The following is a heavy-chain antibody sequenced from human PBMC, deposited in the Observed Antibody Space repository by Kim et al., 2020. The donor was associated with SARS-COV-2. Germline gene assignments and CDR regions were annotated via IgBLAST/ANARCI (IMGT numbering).Heavy chain of an antibody. CDR2: ISAYNGTT. D-gene: IGHD3-3*01. Sequence: ASVKVSSKASGYTFTSYGISWVRQAPGQGLEWMGWISAYNGTTNYAQKLQGRVTMTTDTSTSTAYMELRSLRSDDTAVYYCARDPKLRITIFGVVTTGFDYWGQRTLVTVSS. CDR1: GYTFTSYG. V-gene: IGHV1-18*04. CDR3: ARDPKLRITIFGVVTTGFDY. J-gene: IGHJ4*02.